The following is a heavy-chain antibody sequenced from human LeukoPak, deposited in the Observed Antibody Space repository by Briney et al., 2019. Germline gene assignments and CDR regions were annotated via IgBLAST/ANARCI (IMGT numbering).Heavy chain of an antibody. D-gene: IGHD6-13*01. J-gene: IGHJ5*02. CDR2: ISSSSSTI. CDR1: GFTFSSYS. V-gene: IGHV3-48*01. CDR3: ARVESGDSIAHNWFDP. Sequence: QSGGSLRLSCAASGFTFSSYSMNWVRQAPGKGLEWVSYISSSSSTIYYADSVKGRFTISRDNAKNSLYLQMNSLRAEDTAVYYCARVESGDSIAHNWFDPWGQGTLVTVSS.